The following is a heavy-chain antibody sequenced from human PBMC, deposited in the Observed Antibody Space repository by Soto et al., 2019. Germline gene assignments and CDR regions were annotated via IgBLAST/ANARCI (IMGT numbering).Heavy chain of an antibody. CDR1: GGSISSSSYY. CDR3: ARLVVVPAAAYYFDY. D-gene: IGHD2-2*01. Sequence: QLQLQESGPGLVKPSETLSLTCTVSGGSISSSSYYWGWIRQPPGKGLEWIGSIYYSGSTYYNPSRKSRVTISVDTSKNQFSLKLSSVTAADTAVYYCARLVVVPAAAYYFDYWGQGTLVTVSS. V-gene: IGHV4-39*01. J-gene: IGHJ4*02. CDR2: IYYSGST.